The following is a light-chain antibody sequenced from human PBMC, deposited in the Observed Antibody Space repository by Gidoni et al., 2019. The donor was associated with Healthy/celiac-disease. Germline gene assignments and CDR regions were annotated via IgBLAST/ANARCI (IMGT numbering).Light chain of an antibody. CDR3: QSYDSSLSGLYV. J-gene: IGLJ1*01. Sequence: QSVLTQPPSVSGAPGQRVTISCTGSSSTIGADDDVHWYQQVPGTAPKLLIYGNNNRPSGFPDRFSGSKSGTSASLAITGLQAEDEADYYCQSYDSSLSGLYVFGTGTKVTVL. CDR2: GNN. CDR1: SSTIGADDD. V-gene: IGLV1-40*01.